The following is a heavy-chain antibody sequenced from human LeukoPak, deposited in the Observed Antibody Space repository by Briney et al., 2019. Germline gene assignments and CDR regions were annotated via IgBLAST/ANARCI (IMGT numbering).Heavy chain of an antibody. J-gene: IGHJ5*02. CDR2: IIPIFGTA. D-gene: IGHD2-2*01. CDR3: ARGVPTGYCSSTSCPGAFNWSDP. Sequence: SVKVSCKASGGTFSSYAISWVRQAPGQGLEWMGGIIPIFGTANYAQKFQGRVTITTDESTSTAYMELSSLRSEDTAVYYCARGVPTGYCSSTSCPGAFNWSDPWGQGTLVTVSS. CDR1: GGTFSSYA. V-gene: IGHV1-69*05.